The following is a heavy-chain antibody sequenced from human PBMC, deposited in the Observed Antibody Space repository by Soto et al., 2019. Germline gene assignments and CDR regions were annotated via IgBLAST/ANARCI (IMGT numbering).Heavy chain of an antibody. D-gene: IGHD3-22*01. V-gene: IGHV1-18*01. CDR2: ISASDGYT. CDR1: GYTFTDYG. J-gene: IGHJ4*02. CDR3: ARDSYYDSSGYPFDY. Sequence: ASVKVSCKASGYTFTDYGFSWVRQAPGHGLEWVGWISASDGYTTYAQKLQGRVTMTTDTSTSTAYMELRSLRSDDTAVYYCARDSYYDSSGYPFDYWGQATLVTVSS.